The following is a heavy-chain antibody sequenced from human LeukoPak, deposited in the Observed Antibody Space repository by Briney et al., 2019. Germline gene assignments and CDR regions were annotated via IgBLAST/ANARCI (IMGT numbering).Heavy chain of an antibody. CDR1: GFTFSSYG. D-gene: IGHD4-17*01. J-gene: IGHJ1*01. V-gene: IGHV3-30*18. Sequence: PGRSLRLSCAASGFTFSSYGMHWVRQAPGKGLEWVAVISYDGSNKYYADSVKGRFTISRDNSKNTLYLQMNSLRAEDTAVYYCAKEIYGDSTGGRFQQWGQGTLVTVSS. CDR3: AKEIYGDSTGGRFQQ. CDR2: ISYDGSNK.